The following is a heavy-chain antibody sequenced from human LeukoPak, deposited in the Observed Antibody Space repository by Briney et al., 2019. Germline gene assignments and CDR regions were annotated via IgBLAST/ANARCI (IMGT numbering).Heavy chain of an antibody. J-gene: IGHJ4*02. D-gene: IGHD3-16*01. CDR1: GFTFSSYA. CDR3: ARVSRGGFGDY. Sequence: GGSLRLSCAASGFTFSSYAMHWVRQAPGKGLEYVSAISSNGGSTYYANSVKGRFTISRDNSKNTLYLQMGSLRAVDMAVYYWARVSRGGFGDYWGQGTLVTVSS. CDR2: ISSNGGST. V-gene: IGHV3-64*01.